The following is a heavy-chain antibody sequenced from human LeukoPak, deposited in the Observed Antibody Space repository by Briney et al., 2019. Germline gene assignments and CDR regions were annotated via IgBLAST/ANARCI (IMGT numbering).Heavy chain of an antibody. D-gene: IGHD6-13*01. V-gene: IGHV3-21*01. Sequence: PGGSLRLSCAASGFTFSSYSMNWVRQAPGKGLEWVSSISSSSSYIYYADSVKGRFTTSRDNAKNSLYLQMNSLRAEDTAVYYCARVSIAAAPYYMDVWGKGTTVTVSS. CDR2: ISSSSSYI. J-gene: IGHJ6*03. CDR3: ARVSIAAAPYYMDV. CDR1: GFTFSSYS.